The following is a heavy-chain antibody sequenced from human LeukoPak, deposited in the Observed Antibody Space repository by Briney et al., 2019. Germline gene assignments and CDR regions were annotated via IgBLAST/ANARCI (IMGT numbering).Heavy chain of an antibody. CDR2: INHSGST. J-gene: IGHJ5*02. CDR1: GGSFSGYY. V-gene: IGHV4-34*01. D-gene: IGHD5-18*01. CDR3: ASRQLWLRRGWFDP. Sequence: SETLSLTCAVYGGSFSGYYWSWLRQPPGKGLEWFGEINHSGSTNYNPSLKSRVTISVDTSKNQFSLKLSSVTAADTAVYYCASRQLWLRRGWFDPWGQGTLVTVSS.